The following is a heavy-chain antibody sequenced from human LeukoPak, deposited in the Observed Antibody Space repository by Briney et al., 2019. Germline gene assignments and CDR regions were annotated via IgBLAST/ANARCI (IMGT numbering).Heavy chain of an antibody. CDR2: ISAYNGNT. J-gene: IGHJ4*02. Sequence: ASVKVSCKASGYTFTSYGISWVRQAPGQGLEWMGWISAYNGNTNYAQKLQGRVTMTTDTSTSTAYMELRSLRSDDTAVYYCARVYSSGWSSRWYFDYWGQGTLVTVSS. CDR3: ARVYSSGWSSRWYFDY. V-gene: IGHV1-18*04. CDR1: GYTFTSYG. D-gene: IGHD6-19*01.